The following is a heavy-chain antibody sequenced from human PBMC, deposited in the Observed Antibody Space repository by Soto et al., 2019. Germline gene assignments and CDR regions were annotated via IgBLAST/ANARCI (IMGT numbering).Heavy chain of an antibody. CDR2: IYNSGST. CDR1: CGTISSYY. Sequence: SEILSLTCPESCGTISSYYWCWIRRPPGKGLEWIGYIYNSGSTHSNPSLQSRVTISVDTSKNQFSLKLSSVTAADTGIYYCARARITMVREVIKYNMDVWGQGTTVT. J-gene: IGHJ6*02. D-gene: IGHD3-10*01. V-gene: IGHV4-59*01. CDR3: ARARITMVREVIKYNMDV.